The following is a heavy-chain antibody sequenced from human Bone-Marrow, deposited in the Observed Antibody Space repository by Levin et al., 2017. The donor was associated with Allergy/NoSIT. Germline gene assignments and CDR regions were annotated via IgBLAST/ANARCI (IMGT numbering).Heavy chain of an antibody. CDR3: AKEIQYSSGLDY. V-gene: IGHV3-30*18. D-gene: IGHD6-19*01. CDR2: ISYDGSNK. CDR1: GFTFSSYG. Sequence: LSLTCAASGFTFSSYGMHWVRQAPGKGLEWVAVISYDGSNKYYADSVKGRFTISRDNSKNTLYLQMYSLRAEDTAVYYCAKEIQYSSGLDYWGQGTLVTVSS. J-gene: IGHJ4*02.